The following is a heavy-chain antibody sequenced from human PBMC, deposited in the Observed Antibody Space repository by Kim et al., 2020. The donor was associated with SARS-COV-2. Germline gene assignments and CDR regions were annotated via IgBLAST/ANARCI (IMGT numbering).Heavy chain of an antibody. CDR3: VRKGSGSYYLDY. D-gene: IGHD1-26*01. Sequence: GGSLRLSCVASGFTFSSYDMNWVRQAPGKGLEWVSYISSSAGTMYYAGSVKGRFTISRDNARDSLYLQMNSLRAEDTAVYYCVRKGSGSYYLDYWGQGTLVTVSS. J-gene: IGHJ4*02. V-gene: IGHV3-48*03. CDR1: GFTFSSYD. CDR2: ISSSAGTM.